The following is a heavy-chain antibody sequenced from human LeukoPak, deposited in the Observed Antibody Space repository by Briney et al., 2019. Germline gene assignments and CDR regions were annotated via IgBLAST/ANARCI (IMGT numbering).Heavy chain of an antibody. J-gene: IGHJ3*02. Sequence: GGSLRLSCAASGFTFSSYSMNWVRQAPGKGLKWVSSISSSTYIKYADSVKGRFTISRDNAKNSIYLQMNSLRAEDTAVYYCARDRILTGYSPPDVFDMWGQGTMVTVSS. CDR1: GFTFSSYS. D-gene: IGHD3-9*01. CDR3: ARDRILTGYSPPDVFDM. V-gene: IGHV3-21*01. CDR2: ISSSTYI.